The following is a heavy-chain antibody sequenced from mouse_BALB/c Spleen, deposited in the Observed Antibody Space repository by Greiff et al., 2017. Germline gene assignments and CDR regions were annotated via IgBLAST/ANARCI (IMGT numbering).Heavy chain of an antibody. CDR2: ISTYYGDA. CDR1: GYTFTDYA. V-gene: IGHV1S137*01. CDR3: ARSGGNYWYFDV. J-gene: IGHJ1*01. D-gene: IGHD1-1*02. Sequence: QVQLQQSGAELVRPGVSVKISCKGSGYTFTDYAMHWVKQSHAKSLEWIGVISTYYGDASYTQKFKGKATMTVDKSSSTAYMELARLTSEDSAIYDCARSGGNYWYFDVWGAGTTVTVSS.